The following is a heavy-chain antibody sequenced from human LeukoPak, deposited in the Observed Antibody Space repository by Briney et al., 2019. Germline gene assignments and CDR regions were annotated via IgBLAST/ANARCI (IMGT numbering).Heavy chain of an antibody. Sequence: SETLSLTCSVSGGSISTHYWSWIRQSPGKGLEWIGYIYHNGDTNYNPSFKSRVTISVDTSKNQFSPRLMSVTAADTAIYYCARHSYTPFDYWGQGSLVTVSS. V-gene: IGHV4-59*08. CDR3: ARHSYTPFDY. CDR2: IYHNGDT. J-gene: IGHJ4*02. CDR1: GGSISTHY. D-gene: IGHD2-2*02.